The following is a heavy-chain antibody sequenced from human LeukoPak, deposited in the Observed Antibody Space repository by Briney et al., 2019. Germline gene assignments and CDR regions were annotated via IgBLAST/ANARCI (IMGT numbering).Heavy chain of an antibody. Sequence: GGSLRLSCAASGFTFSRRWMSLVRQAPGKGLEWVACMKNDGSEEYYVDSVKGRFTISRDNARNSLFLQMNSLRAEDTAVYYCAALDTATTTAGYWGQGTLVTVSS. CDR1: GFTFSRRW. D-gene: IGHD5-18*01. CDR3: AALDTATTTAGY. CDR2: MKNDGSEE. J-gene: IGHJ4*02. V-gene: IGHV3-7*01.